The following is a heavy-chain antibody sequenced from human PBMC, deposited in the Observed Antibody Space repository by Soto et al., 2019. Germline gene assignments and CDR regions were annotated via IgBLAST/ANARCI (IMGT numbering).Heavy chain of an antibody. Sequence: SETLSLTCTVSGGSISSYYWSWIRQPPGKGLEWIGYIYYSGSTNYNPSLKSRVTISVDTSKNQFSLKLSSVTAADTAVYYCAADQISQDAFDIWGQGTLVTVSS. CDR3: AADQISQDAFDI. V-gene: IGHV4-59*01. J-gene: IGHJ3*02. CDR2: IYYSGST. CDR1: GGSISSYY.